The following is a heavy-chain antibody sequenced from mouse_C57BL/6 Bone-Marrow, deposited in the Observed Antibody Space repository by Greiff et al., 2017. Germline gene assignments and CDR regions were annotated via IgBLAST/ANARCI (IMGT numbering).Heavy chain of an antibody. D-gene: IGHD2-3*01. Sequence: EVQVVESGGGLVQPGESLKLSCESNEYEFPSHDMSWVRTTPEKRLELVAAINSDGGSTYYPDTMERRFINSRDNTKKTLYLQMSSLRSEDTALYYCARHDGYYPWFAYWGQGTLVTVSA. CDR1: EYEFPSHD. V-gene: IGHV5-2*01. J-gene: IGHJ3*01. CDR2: INSDGGST. CDR3: ARHDGYYPWFAY.